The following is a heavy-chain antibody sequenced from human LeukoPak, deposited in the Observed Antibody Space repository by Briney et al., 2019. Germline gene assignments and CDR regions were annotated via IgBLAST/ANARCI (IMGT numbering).Heavy chain of an antibody. Sequence: PSETLSLMCTVSGGSISSYYCSWIRQPPGKGLGWIGYMYYSGSSNYNPSRKSRVTISVDMSKNQCSLKLSAVTAADTAVYYCVRSRAYHLFDGWGQGTLVTASS. CDR2: MYYSGSS. D-gene: IGHD3-22*01. J-gene: IGHJ4*02. CDR1: GGSISSYY. V-gene: IGHV4-59*08. CDR3: VRSRAYHLFDG.